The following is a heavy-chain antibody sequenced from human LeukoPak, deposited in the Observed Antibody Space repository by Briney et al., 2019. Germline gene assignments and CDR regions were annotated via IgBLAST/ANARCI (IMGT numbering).Heavy chain of an antibody. CDR1: GFTFSSYG. V-gene: IGHV3-23*01. Sequence: GGSLRLSCAASGFTFSSYGMSWVRQAPGKGLEWVPAISGSGGSTYYADSVKGRFTISRDNSKNTLYLQMNSLRAEDTAVYYCAKASGWYSVYYYYYYMDVWGKGTTVTISS. J-gene: IGHJ6*03. CDR3: AKASGWYSVYYYYYYMDV. D-gene: IGHD6-19*01. CDR2: ISGSGGST.